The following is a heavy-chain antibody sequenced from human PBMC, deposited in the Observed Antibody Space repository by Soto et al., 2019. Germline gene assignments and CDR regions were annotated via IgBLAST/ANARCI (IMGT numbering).Heavy chain of an antibody. CDR2: ISSSSSYT. Sequence: GGSLRLSCAASGFAFSDYYMSWIRQAPGKGLEWVSYISSSSSYTNYADSVKGRFTISRDNAKNSLYLQMNSLRAEDTAVYYCARDRPRYYDSSGFYDAFDIWGQGTMVTV. D-gene: IGHD3-22*01. V-gene: IGHV3-11*06. CDR3: ARDRPRYYDSSGFYDAFDI. CDR1: GFAFSDYY. J-gene: IGHJ3*02.